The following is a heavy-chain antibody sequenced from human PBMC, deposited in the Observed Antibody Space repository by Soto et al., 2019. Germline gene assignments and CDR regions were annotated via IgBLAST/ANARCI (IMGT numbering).Heavy chain of an antibody. Sequence: SVKVSCKASGCTFSSYTINWVRQAPGQGLEWMGRIIPILGIANYAQKFQGRVTITADKSTSTAYMELSSLRSEDTAVYYCAGAPDSSSWYYLVYWGQGTLVTVSS. CDR3: AGAPDSSSWYYLVY. D-gene: IGHD6-13*01. J-gene: IGHJ4*02. CDR1: GCTFSSYT. CDR2: IIPILGIA. V-gene: IGHV1-69*02.